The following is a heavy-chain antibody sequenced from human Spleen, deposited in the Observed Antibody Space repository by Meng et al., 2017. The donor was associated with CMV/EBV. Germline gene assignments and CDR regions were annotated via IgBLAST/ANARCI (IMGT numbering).Heavy chain of an antibody. CDR3: ARVYQVELRWFDP. CDR1: GGSISSANYY. J-gene: IGHJ5*02. D-gene: IGHD1-1*01. CDR2: IYYSRST. Sequence: LRLSCTVSGGSISSANYYWSWIRQPPGKGLEWIGYIYYSRSTYYNPSLKSRLTISVDTSKNQFSLKLTSVTAADTAVYYCARVYQVELRWFDPWGQGTLVTVSS. V-gene: IGHV4-30-4*08.